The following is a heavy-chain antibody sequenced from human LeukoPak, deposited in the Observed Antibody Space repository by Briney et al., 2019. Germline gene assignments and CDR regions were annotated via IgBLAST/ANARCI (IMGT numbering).Heavy chain of an antibody. Sequence: GGSLRLSCAASGFTFNNNGMSWVRQAPGKGLEWVSAISGSGDRTYYGDSVKGRFTISRDNSKNTLYLQMNSLRVEDTAVYYCAKDHRTTVTYIDYWGQGTLVTVSS. CDR1: GFTFNNNG. D-gene: IGHD4-17*01. CDR3: AKDHRTTVTYIDY. J-gene: IGHJ4*02. V-gene: IGHV3-23*01. CDR2: ISGSGDRT.